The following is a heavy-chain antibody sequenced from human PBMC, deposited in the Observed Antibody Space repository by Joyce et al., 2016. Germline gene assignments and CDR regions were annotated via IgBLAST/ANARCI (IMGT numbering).Heavy chain of an antibody. J-gene: IGHJ5*02. D-gene: IGHD3-10*02. Sequence: EVQLVQSGAEVKKPGESLRISCKGSGYSFTSHWSSWGRQMPGKGLEWMGRIDPRDSYTDYSPSFEGHVTISVDKTISAAYLQWSSLRASDTAIYYCARHVTDWFDPWGQGTLVTVSS. CDR2: IDPRDSYT. CDR3: ARHVTDWFDP. CDR1: GYSFTSHW. V-gene: IGHV5-10-1*03.